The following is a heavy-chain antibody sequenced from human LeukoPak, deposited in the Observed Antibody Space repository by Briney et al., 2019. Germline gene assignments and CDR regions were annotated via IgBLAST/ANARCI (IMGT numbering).Heavy chain of an antibody. J-gene: IGHJ6*03. Sequence: GGSLRLSCAASGFTFSRNGMAWVRQAPGKGLEWVSSISRSGSTKYYADSVKGRFTISRDNAKNSLFLQMNSLRAEDTAVYYCARVLRYCSGGNCYSGGLGYMDVWGKGTTVTISS. D-gene: IGHD2-15*01. CDR2: ISRSGSTK. CDR1: GFTFSRNG. V-gene: IGHV3-48*04. CDR3: ARVLRYCSGGNCYSGGLGYMDV.